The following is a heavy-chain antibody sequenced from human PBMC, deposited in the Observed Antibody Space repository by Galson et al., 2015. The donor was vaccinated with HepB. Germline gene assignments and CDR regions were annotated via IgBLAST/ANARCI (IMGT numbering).Heavy chain of an antibody. D-gene: IGHD6-13*01. CDR3: ARHQLATFDY. Sequence: SLRLSCAASGFTFSSYAMTWVRQAPGKGLEWVSAIGGNGYSSYYADSVKGRFTISRDNSKNTLYLQMNSLRAEDTAVYYCARHQLATFDYWGQRTLVTVSS. CDR1: GFTFSSYA. V-gene: IGHV3-23*01. CDR2: IGGNGYSS. J-gene: IGHJ4*01.